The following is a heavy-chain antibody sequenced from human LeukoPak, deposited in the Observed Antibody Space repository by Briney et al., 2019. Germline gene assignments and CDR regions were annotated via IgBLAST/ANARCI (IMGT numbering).Heavy chain of an antibody. D-gene: IGHD6-19*01. CDR3: AKGAGPPWFDP. V-gene: IGHV4-34*01. CDR1: GGSFSGYY. Sequence: PSETLSLTCAVYGGSFSGYYWSWIRQPPGKGLEWIGEINHSGNTNYNPSLKSRVTISIDTSRNQFSMNLNSVTAADTAVYYCAKGAGPPWFDPWGQGTLVTVSS. J-gene: IGHJ5*02. CDR2: INHSGNT.